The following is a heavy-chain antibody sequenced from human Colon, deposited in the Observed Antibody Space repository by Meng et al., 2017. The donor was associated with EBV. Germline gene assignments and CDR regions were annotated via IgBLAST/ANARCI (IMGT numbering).Heavy chain of an antibody. V-gene: IGHV4-34*01. CDR1: GGSFRDYY. D-gene: IGHD3-10*01. CDR2: IDHRGNT. CDR3: ARRGPSGNFSP. J-gene: IGHJ5*02. Sequence: QVQLQPGGAGLLKPAGTLSRSCAVYGGSFRDYYWTWIRHPPGKGLEWIGEIDHRGNTKYNPSLKSRVTISLDTSKKQFSLKVSSVTAADSAVYYCARRGPSGNFSPWSQGALVTVSS.